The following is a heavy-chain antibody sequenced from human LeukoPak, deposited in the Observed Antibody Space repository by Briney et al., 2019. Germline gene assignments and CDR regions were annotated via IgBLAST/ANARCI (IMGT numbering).Heavy chain of an antibody. D-gene: IGHD1-26*01. V-gene: IGHV3-30*18. CDR3: AKDRGVYSGSYLDY. CDR1: GFTFSSYG. Sequence: GGSLRLSCAASGFTFSSYGMHWVRQAPGKGLEWVAVISYDGSNKYYADSVKGRFTISRDNSKNTLYLQMNSLRAEDTAVYYCAKDRGVYSGSYLDYWGQGTLVTVSS. CDR2: ISYDGSNK. J-gene: IGHJ4*02.